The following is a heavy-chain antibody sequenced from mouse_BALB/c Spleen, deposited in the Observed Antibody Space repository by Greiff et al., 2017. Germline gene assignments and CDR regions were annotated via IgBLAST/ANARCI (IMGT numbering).Heavy chain of an antibody. D-gene: IGHD2-13*01. J-gene: IGHJ2*01. CDR1: GYTFTSYY. CDR3: TRGGDQYYFDY. V-gene: IGHV1S81*02. Sequence: QVQLQQSGAELVKPGASVKLSCKASGYTFTSYYMYWVKQRPGQGLEWIGEINPSNGGTNFNEKFKSKATLTVDKSSSTAYMQLSSLTSEDSAVYYCTRGGDQYYFDYWGQGTTLTVSS. CDR2: INPSNGGT.